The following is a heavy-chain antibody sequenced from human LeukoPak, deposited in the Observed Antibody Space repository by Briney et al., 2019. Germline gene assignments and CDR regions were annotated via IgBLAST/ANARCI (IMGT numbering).Heavy chain of an antibody. Sequence: PSETLSLTCAVYGGPFSGYYWSWLRQPPGKGLEWIGEINHSGSTNYHPSLRGRVTISVDTSKNQFSPKLSSVTAADTAVYYCARRRTRLTGDLSDWGQGTLVTVSS. V-gene: IGHV4-34*01. D-gene: IGHD7-27*01. CDR2: INHSGST. CDR1: GGPFSGYY. CDR3: ARRRTRLTGDLSD. J-gene: IGHJ4*02.